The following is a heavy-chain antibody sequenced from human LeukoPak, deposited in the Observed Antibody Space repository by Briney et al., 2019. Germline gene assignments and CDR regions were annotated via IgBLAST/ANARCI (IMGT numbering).Heavy chain of an antibody. J-gene: IGHJ5*02. CDR1: GGSISSSSYY. V-gene: IGHV4-39*07. Sequence: SETLSLTCTVSGGSISSSSYYWGWIRQPPGKGLEWIGSIYHSGSTYYNPSLKSRVTISVDTSKNQFSLKLSSVTAADTAVYYCARDTLNRFGERAGWFDPWGQGTLVTVSS. D-gene: IGHD3-10*01. CDR2: IYHSGST. CDR3: ARDTLNRFGERAGWFDP.